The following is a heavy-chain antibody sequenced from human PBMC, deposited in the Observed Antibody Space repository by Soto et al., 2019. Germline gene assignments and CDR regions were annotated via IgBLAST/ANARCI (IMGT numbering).Heavy chain of an antibody. V-gene: IGHV4-4*02. J-gene: IGHJ4*02. CDR3: ASRWGMATQFGADY. Sequence: QVQLQESGPGLVKPSGTLSLTCAVSGGSISSSNWWSWVRQPPGKGLEWSGVVYHSGTTNYNPSLKSPVTISVDKSKNHFSLKLSSVTAADTAVYYCASRWGMATQFGADYWGQGTLVTVSS. CDR1: GGSISSSNW. CDR2: VYHSGTT. D-gene: IGHD3-16*01.